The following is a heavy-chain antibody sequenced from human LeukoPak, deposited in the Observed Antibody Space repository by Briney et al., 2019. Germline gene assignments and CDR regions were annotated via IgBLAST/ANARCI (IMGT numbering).Heavy chain of an antibody. V-gene: IGHV4-34*01. J-gene: IGHJ4*02. CDR3: ARGLSYCTNGVCSTPYFDY. CDR1: GGSFSGYY. D-gene: IGHD2-8*01. Sequence: PSETLSLTCAVYGGSFSGYYWSWIRQPPGKGLGWIGEINHSGSTNYNPSLKSRVTISVDTSKNQFSLKLSSVTAADTAVYYCARGLSYCTNGVCSTPYFDYWGQGTLVTVSS. CDR2: INHSGST.